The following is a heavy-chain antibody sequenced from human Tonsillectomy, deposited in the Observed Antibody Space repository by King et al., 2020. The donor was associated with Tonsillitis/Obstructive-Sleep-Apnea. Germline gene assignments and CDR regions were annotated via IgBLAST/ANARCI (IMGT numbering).Heavy chain of an antibody. D-gene: IGHD3-16*01. V-gene: IGHV1-69*04. CDR2: ITPMVDIT. J-gene: IGHJ5*02. Sequence: QLVQSGAEVKKPGSSVKVSCKASGGTFSNYPISWVRQAPGQGLEWMGRITPMVDITHYAQRFQGRVTITADKSTSTAYMELSSLRPEDTAVYYCAGERCGGGSWVYNWFDPWGQGTLVTVSS. CDR3: AGERCGGGSWVYNWFDP. CDR1: GGTFSNYP.